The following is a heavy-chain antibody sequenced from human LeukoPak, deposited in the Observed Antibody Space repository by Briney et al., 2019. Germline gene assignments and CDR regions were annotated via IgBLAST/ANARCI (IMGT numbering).Heavy chain of an antibody. CDR1: GYTFTGYY. CDR2: INPNSGGT. J-gene: IGHJ4*02. D-gene: IGHD5/OR15-5a*01. V-gene: IGHV1-2*04. Sequence: ASVKVSCKASGYTFTGYYMHWVRQAPGQGLEWMGWINPNSGGTNYAQKFQGWVTMTRDTSISTAYMELSRLRSDDTAVYYCARALYDSAVYFDYWGQGTLVTVSP. CDR3: ARALYDSAVYFDY.